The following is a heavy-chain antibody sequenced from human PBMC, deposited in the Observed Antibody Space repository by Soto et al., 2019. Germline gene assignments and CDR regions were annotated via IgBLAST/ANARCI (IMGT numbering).Heavy chain of an antibody. V-gene: IGHV3-15*01. CDR1: GFTFSNAW. D-gene: IGHD3-10*01. CDR3: TTDLLGEPGWFGEFSDY. Sequence: EVQLVESGGGLVKPGGSLRLSCAASGFTFSNAWMSWVRQAPGKGLEWVGRIKSKTDGGTTDYAAPVKGRFTISRDDSKNTLYLQMNSLKTEDTAVYYCTTDLLGEPGWFGEFSDYWGQGTLVTVSS. CDR2: IKSKTDGGTT. J-gene: IGHJ4*02.